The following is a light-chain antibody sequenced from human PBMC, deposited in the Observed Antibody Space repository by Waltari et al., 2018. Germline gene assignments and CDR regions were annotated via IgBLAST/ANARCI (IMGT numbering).Light chain of an antibody. J-gene: IGLJ1*01. CDR3: SSYASSVTHV. CDR2: GVS. Sequence: QSALTQPDSVSGSPGQSITISCTGTSSDVGGYDYVSWYQQHPGKAPILIIYGVSSRPSGISIRFSGSKSGNTASLTISGLQAEDEADYYCSSYASSVTHVFGTGTKVTVL. V-gene: IGLV2-14*03. CDR1: SSDVGGYDY.